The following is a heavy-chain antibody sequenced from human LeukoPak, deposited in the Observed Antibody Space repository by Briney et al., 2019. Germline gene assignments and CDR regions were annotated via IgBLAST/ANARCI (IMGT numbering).Heavy chain of an antibody. V-gene: IGHV5-51*01. CDR3: ARYAWLTNYYDSSGPVDY. CDR1: GYSFTSYW. Sequence: GESLKISCKGSGYSFTSYWIGWVRQMPGKGLEWMGIIYPGDSDTRYSPSFQGQVTISADKSISTAYLQWSSLEASDTAMYYCARYAWLTNYYDSSGPVDYWGQGTLVTVSS. CDR2: IYPGDSDT. J-gene: IGHJ4*02. D-gene: IGHD3-22*01.